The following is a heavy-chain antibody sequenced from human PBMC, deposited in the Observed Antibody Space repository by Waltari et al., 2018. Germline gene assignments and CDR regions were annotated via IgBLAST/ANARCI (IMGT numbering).Heavy chain of an antibody. CDR3: AMGNILTKYYFDY. J-gene: IGHJ4*02. D-gene: IGHD3-9*01. CDR1: GITFSSYA. Sequence: EVQLVESGGGLVQPGGSLSLSGEGSGITFSSYAMSWVRRAPGKELEWVSAISGSGCSAYYAHSVKGRFTISRDNSKTTLYLQMNSLRAEDTAVYYCAMGNILTKYYFDYWGQGTLVTVSS. CDR2: ISGSGCSA. V-gene: IGHV3-23*04.